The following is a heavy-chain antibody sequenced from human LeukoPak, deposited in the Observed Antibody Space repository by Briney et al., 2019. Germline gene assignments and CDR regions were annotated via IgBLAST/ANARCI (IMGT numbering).Heavy chain of an antibody. J-gene: IGHJ4*02. D-gene: IGHD3-22*01. V-gene: IGHV1-2*02. CDR3: ARGPAKTYYYDP. CDR1: GYTFTVYY. Sequence: ASVKVSCKASGYTFTVYYIHWVRQAPGQGLEWMGWMNPNSGGTNYAQKFQGRVTMTRDTSISTAYMELSRLTSDDTAVYYCARGPAKTYYYDPWGQGTLVTVSS. CDR2: MNPNSGGT.